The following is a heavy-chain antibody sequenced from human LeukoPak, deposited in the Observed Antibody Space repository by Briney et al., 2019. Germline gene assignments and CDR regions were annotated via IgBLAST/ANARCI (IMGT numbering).Heavy chain of an antibody. V-gene: IGHV1-46*01. CDR2: INPSGGST. CDR1: GYTFTSYY. J-gene: IGHJ5*02. D-gene: IGHD3-22*01. CDR3: ARDLSLLHYDSSGSNWFDP. Sequence: ASVKVSCKASGYTFTSYYMHWVRQAPGQGLEWMGIINPSGGSTSYAQKFQGRVTMTRDTSTSTVYMELSSLRSEDTAVYYCARDLSLLHYDSSGSNWFDPWGQGTLVTVPS.